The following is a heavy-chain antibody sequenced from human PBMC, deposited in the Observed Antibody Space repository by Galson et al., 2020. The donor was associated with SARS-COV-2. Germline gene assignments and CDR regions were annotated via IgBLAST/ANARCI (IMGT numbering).Heavy chain of an antibody. J-gene: IGHJ6*02. D-gene: IGHD3-16*02. CDR3: AKRPKSFEIWPYGMDV. CDR2: ISYEGSNK. V-gene: IGHV3-30*18. CDR1: GFTFSNYG. Sequence: QLGESLKISCAASGFTFSNYGMHWVRQAPGKGLEWMAVISYEGSNKYYADSVRGRFFISRDNSKNTLYLQMDSLRPEDTAVYYCAKRPKSFEIWPYGMDVWGQGTTVTVSS.